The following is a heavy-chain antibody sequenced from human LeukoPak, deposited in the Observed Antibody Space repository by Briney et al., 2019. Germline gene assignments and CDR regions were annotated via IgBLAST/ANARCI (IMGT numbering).Heavy chain of an antibody. V-gene: IGHV3-7*01. CDR3: VRDSYTNTWHFQEKDY. Sequence: GGSLRLSCAASGFTFSSYWMTWVRQAPGKGLEWVANIRQDGGDKYYVDSVKGRFTISRDNAKNSLYLQMNSLRVEDTAVYYCVRDSYTNTWHFQEKDYWGRGTLVTVSS. CDR2: IRQDGGDK. D-gene: IGHD2/OR15-2a*01. J-gene: IGHJ4*02. CDR1: GFTFSSYW.